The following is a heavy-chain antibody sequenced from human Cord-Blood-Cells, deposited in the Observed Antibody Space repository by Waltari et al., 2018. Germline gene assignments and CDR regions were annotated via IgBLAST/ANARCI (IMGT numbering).Heavy chain of an antibody. V-gene: IGHV2-70*01. CDR2: IDWDDDK. D-gene: IGHD2-21*01. CDR3: ARTLDPSYCGGDCYDY. Sequence: QVTLRESGPALVKPTQTLTLTCTFSGFSLSTSGMCVSWIRQPPGKALEWLALIDWDDDKYYSTSLKTRLTISKDTSKNQVVLTMTNMDPVDTATYYCARTLDPSYCGGDCYDYWGQGTLVTVSS. CDR1: GFSLSTSGMC. J-gene: IGHJ4*02.